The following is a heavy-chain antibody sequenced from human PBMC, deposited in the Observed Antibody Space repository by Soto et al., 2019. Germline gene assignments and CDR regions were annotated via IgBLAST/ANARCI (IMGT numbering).Heavy chain of an antibody. CDR2: ISGSGDST. J-gene: IGHJ6*02. CDR1: GFTFSSYA. CDR3: AEFPVVTYRDYYYGMDV. V-gene: IGHV3-23*01. D-gene: IGHD3-22*01. Sequence: EVQLLESGGGLVQPGGSLRLSCAASGFTFSSYAMSWVRQAPGKGLEWVSAISGSGDSTYYADSVKGRFTISRDNSKNTLYLQMNSLRAEDTAVYYCAEFPVVTYRDYYYGMDVWGQGTTVTVSS.